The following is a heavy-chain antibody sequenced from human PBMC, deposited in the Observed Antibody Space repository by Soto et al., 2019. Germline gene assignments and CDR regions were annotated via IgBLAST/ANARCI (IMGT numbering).Heavy chain of an antibody. V-gene: IGHV3-30*18. CDR3: TKRRNVLRFLEWSSGMEV. Sequence: XGSLRLSCLASGFTFSNYGMHWVRQAPGRGLEWVAFISDDGSNKYYADSMRGRFTMSRDNSKRTLYLQMSSLRVEDTAVYYCTKRRNVLRFLEWSSGMEVWGQGTTVTVSS. CDR1: GFTFSNYG. J-gene: IGHJ6*02. CDR2: ISDDGSNK. D-gene: IGHD3-3*01.